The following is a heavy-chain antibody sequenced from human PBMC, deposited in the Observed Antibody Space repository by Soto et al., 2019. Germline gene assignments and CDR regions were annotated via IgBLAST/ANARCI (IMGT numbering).Heavy chain of an antibody. V-gene: IGHV4-34*01. D-gene: IGHD4-17*01. CDR2: INHSGST. J-gene: IGHJ6*02. CDR3: ARGYYGYGMDV. Sequence: SETLSLTCAFYGGSFSGYYWSWIRQPPGKGLEWIGEINHSGSTNYNPSLKSRVTISVDTSKNQFSLKLSSVTAADTAVYYCARGYYGYGMDVWGQGTTVTVSS. CDR1: GGSFSGYY.